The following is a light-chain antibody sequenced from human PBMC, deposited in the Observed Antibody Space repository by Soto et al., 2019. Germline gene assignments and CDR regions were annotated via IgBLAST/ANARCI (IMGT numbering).Light chain of an antibody. V-gene: IGKV3-15*01. CDR3: QQYNNWPRT. Sequence: EIVMTQSPGTLSVSPGERATLSCRAGQSVSSNFAWYQQKPGQAPRLLIYSPSTRATGIPAMFSGCGSGTEFTLSITSLQSEVFAVYYCQQYNNWPRTFGPVTEVEI. J-gene: IGKJ1*01. CDR2: SPS. CDR1: QSVSSN.